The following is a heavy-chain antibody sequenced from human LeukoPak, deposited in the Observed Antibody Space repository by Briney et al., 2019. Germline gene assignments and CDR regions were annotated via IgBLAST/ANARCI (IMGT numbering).Heavy chain of an antibody. CDR2: VSSTSSFI. D-gene: IGHD4-17*01. CDR3: AKERAGGDYESFGY. CDR1: GFTFSSYS. V-gene: IGHV3-21*01. Sequence: PGGSLRLSCAASGFTFSSYSINWVRQAPGKGLEWVSCVSSTSSFIYYADSVKGRFTISRDNAKNSLYLQMNSLRAEDTAVYYCAKERAGGDYESFGYWGQGTLVTVSS. J-gene: IGHJ4*02.